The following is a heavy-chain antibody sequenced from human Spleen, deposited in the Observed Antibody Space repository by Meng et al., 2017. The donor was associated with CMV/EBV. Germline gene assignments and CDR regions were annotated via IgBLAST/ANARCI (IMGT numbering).Heavy chain of an antibody. Sequence: GAVSSNSYYWNWIRQPPGKGLEWIGYIYYSGNTNYNPSIKSRVTISVDTSKNQFSLKLSSVTAADTAVYYCARAPGIAVAGWYFDLWGRDTLVTVSS. J-gene: IGHJ2*01. CDR3: ARAPGIAVAGWYFDL. CDR2: IYYSGNT. V-gene: IGHV4-61*01. D-gene: IGHD6-19*01. CDR1: GAVSSNSYY.